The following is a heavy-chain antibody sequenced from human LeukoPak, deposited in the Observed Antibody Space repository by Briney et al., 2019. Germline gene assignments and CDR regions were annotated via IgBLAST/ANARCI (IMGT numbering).Heavy chain of an antibody. CDR2: IDPRDSYT. V-gene: IGHV5-10-1*01. CDR3: ATGASKVTTDFANY. Sequence: GESLKISCEDSGYSFTNYWISWVRQMPGKGLEWMGRIDPRDSYTKYSPSFEGHVTISVDKSISTAFLQWNSLKASDSAMYYCATGASKVTTDFANYWGQGTQVAVSS. D-gene: IGHD4-17*01. CDR1: GYSFTNYW. J-gene: IGHJ4*02.